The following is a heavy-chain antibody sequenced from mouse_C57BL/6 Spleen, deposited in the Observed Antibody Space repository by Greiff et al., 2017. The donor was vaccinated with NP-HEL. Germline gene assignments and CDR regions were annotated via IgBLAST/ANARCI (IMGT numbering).Heavy chain of an antibody. Sequence: QVQLQQSGPELVKPGASVKISCKASGYAFSSSWMNWVTQRPGKGLEWIGRIYPGDGDTNYNGKFKGKATLTADKSSRTAYMQLSSLTSQDSAVYFCARSGDVAWFAYWGQGTLVTVSA. CDR3: ARSGDVAWFAY. J-gene: IGHJ3*01. CDR1: GYAFSSSW. V-gene: IGHV1-82*01. CDR2: IYPGDGDT. D-gene: IGHD3-1*01.